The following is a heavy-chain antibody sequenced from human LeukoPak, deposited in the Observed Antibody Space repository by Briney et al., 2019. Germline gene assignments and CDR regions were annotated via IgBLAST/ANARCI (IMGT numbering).Heavy chain of an antibody. J-gene: IGHJ4*02. Sequence: SETLSLTCAVYGGSFSGYYWSWIRQPPGKGLEWIGEINHSGSTNYNPSLKSRVTISVDTSKNQFSLKLSSVTAADTAVYYCARHSRGYSYEDYWGRGTLVTVSS. D-gene: IGHD5-18*01. V-gene: IGHV4-34*01. CDR1: GGSFSGYY. CDR3: ARHSRGYSYEDY. CDR2: INHSGST.